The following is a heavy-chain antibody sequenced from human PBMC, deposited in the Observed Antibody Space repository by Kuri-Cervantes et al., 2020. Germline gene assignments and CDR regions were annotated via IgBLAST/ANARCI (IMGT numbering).Heavy chain of an antibody. CDR3: ARGEQWLVPIDRYFDY. Sequence: GESLKISCAASGFTFSSYWMHWARQAPGKGLEWVSRIEYDGSSTSYADSVKGRFTISRDNAKNTLYLQMNSLRAEDTAVYYCARGEQWLVPIDRYFDYWGQGTLVTVSS. CDR2: IEYDGSST. CDR1: GFTFSSYW. D-gene: IGHD6-19*01. V-gene: IGHV3-74*01. J-gene: IGHJ4*02.